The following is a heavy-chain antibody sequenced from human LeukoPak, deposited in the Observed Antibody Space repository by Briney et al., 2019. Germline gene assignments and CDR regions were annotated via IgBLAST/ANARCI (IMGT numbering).Heavy chain of an antibody. CDR2: IYHSGST. Sequence: SETLSLTCTVSGGSISSGGYYWSWIRQPPGKGLEWIGYIYHSGSTYYNPSLKSRVTISVDRSKNQFSLKLSSVTAADTAVYYRARIRGTTYYYYMDVWGKGTTVTVSS. CDR3: ARIRGTTYYYYMDV. CDR1: GGSISSGGYY. D-gene: IGHD1-1*01. J-gene: IGHJ6*03. V-gene: IGHV4-30-2*01.